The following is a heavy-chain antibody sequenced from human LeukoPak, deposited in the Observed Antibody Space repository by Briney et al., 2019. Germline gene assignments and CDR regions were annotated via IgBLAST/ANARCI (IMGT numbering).Heavy chain of an antibody. J-gene: IGHJ6*02. D-gene: IGHD1-1*01. Sequence: ASVTVSCKASGYTFTSYDINWVRQATGQGLEWMGWMNPNSGNTGYAQKFQGRVTMTRNTSISTAYMELSSLRSEDTAVYYCARGLWSYYYYYGMDVWGQGTTVTVSS. V-gene: IGHV1-8*01. CDR1: GYTFTSYD. CDR3: ARGLWSYYYYYGMDV. CDR2: MNPNSGNT.